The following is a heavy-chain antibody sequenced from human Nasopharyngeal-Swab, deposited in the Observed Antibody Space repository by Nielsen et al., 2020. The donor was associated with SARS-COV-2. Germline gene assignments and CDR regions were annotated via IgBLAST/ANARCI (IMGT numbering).Heavy chain of an antibody. CDR1: GGSISSYY. Sequence: LRLSCTVSGGSISSYYWSWIRQPPGKGLEWIGYIYYSGSTNYNPSLKSRVTISVDTSKNQFSLKLSSVTAADTAVYYCAASSPPYYYDSSGYEFDYWGQGTLVTVSS. D-gene: IGHD3-22*01. CDR2: IYYSGST. CDR3: AASSPPYYYDSSGYEFDY. J-gene: IGHJ4*02. V-gene: IGHV4-59*01.